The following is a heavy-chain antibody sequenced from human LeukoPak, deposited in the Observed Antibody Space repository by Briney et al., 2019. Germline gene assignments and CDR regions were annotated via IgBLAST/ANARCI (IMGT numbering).Heavy chain of an antibody. Sequence: EASVKVSCKASGYTFTSYGISWVRQAPGQGLEWMGWISAYNGNTNYAQKFQGRVTMTTDTSTSTAYMELRSLRSDDTAVYYCARGYCGGDCHLGGDGMDVWGQGTTVTVSS. CDR2: ISAYNGNT. J-gene: IGHJ6*02. V-gene: IGHV1-18*01. D-gene: IGHD2-21*02. CDR3: ARGYCGGDCHLGGDGMDV. CDR1: GYTFTSYG.